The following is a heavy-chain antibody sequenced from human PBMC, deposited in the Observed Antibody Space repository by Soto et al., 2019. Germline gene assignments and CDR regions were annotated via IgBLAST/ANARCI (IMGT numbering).Heavy chain of an antibody. CDR2: INAGNGNT. D-gene: IGHD2-15*01. CDR1: GYTFTSYA. J-gene: IGHJ6*02. Sequence: ASVKVSCKASGYTFTSYAMHWVRQAPGQRLEWMGWINAGNGNTKYSQKFQGRVTITRDTSASTAYMELSSLRSEDTAVYYCASSCSGGSCYSDYYYYGMDVWGQGTTVTVSS. CDR3: ASSCSGGSCYSDYYYYGMDV. V-gene: IGHV1-3*01.